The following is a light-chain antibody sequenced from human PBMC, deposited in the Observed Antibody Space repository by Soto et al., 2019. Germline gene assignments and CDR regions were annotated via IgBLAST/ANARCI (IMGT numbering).Light chain of an antibody. J-gene: IGKJ1*01. CDR3: QHYNTWPWT. CDR2: GAS. Sequence: EIVLTQSPGTLSLSPGERASLSCRASQSVNSNLAWYQQKLGQAPRVLIYGASTRATGIPARFSGSGSGTEFILTISSLQSEDFAVYYCQHYNTWPWTFGQGTKVDIK. CDR1: QSVNSN. V-gene: IGKV3-15*01.